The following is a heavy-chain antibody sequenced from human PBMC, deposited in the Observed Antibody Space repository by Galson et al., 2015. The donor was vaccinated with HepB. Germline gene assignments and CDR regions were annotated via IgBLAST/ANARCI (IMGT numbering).Heavy chain of an antibody. CDR2: ISSSSSTI. CDR1: GLTFSSYS. V-gene: IGHV3-48*01. D-gene: IGHD6-19*01. CDR3: ARHSIAVAGTLDY. Sequence: SLRLSCAASGLTFSSYSMNWVRQAPGKGLEWVSYISSSSSTIYYADSVKGRFTISRDNAKNSLYLQMNSLRAEDTAVYYRARHSIAVAGTLDYWGQGTLVTVSS. J-gene: IGHJ4*02.